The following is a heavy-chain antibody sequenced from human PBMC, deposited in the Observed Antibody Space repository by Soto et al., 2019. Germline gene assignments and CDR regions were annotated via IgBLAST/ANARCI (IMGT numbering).Heavy chain of an antibody. Sequence: ASGKVSCKASGGTFSSYTSSWVRQAPGQGLEWMGRIIAILGIANYAQKFQGRVTITRDTSASTAYMELSSLRSEDTAVYYCARSPWNPFYYYYYMDVWGKGTTVTVSS. CDR2: IIAILGIA. CDR3: ARSPWNPFYYYYYMDV. CDR1: GGTFSSYT. J-gene: IGHJ6*03. V-gene: IGHV1-69*02. D-gene: IGHD1-1*01.